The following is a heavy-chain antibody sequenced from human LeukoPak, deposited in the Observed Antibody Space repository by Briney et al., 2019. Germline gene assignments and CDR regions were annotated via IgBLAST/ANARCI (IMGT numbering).Heavy chain of an antibody. D-gene: IGHD5-18*01. CDR2: ISSSDSST. CDR1: GFTFSSYE. V-gene: IGHV3-48*03. CDR3: AKEGGYNYGYLDY. Sequence: GGSLRLSCAASGFTFSSYEMNWVRQAPGKGLEWVSYISSSDSSTYYADSVKGRFTISRDNSKNTLYLQMNSLRAEDTAVYYCAKEGGYNYGYLDYWGQGSLVTASS. J-gene: IGHJ4*02.